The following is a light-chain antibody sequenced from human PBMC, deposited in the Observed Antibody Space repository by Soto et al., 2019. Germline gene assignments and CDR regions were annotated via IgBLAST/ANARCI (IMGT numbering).Light chain of an antibody. V-gene: IGKV3-20*01. J-gene: IGKJ1*01. CDR1: QSVSSS. CDR2: GAS. Sequence: EIVLTQSPGTLSLSPGERATLSCRASQSVSSSLAWYQQKPGQAPRLLIYGASSRATGIPDRFSGSGSGPYFTLTISRLEPEDFAVYFCQHYGSSRTFGQGTKVEIK. CDR3: QHYGSSRT.